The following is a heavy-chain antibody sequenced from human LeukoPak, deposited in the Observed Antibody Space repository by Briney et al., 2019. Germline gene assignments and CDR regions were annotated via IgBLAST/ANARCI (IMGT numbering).Heavy chain of an antibody. CDR3: ARERGGIVATIRTFDY. CDR2: IHYTGTT. J-gene: IGHJ4*02. Sequence: PSETLSLTCTVSGDSINYYYWSWIRQSPGKGLEWIGYIHYTGTTNYNPSLKSRVTISVDTSKSQVSLKLTSVTAADTAVYYCARERGGIVATIRTFDYWGQGTLVTVSS. V-gene: IGHV4-59*12. CDR1: GDSINYYY. D-gene: IGHD5-12*01.